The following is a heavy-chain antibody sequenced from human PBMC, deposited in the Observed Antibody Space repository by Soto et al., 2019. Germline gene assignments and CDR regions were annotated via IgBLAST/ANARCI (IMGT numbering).Heavy chain of an antibody. CDR1: GFTFSDYS. Sequence: GGSLRLSCVASGFTFSDYSMSWIRQAPGKGLEWLAFIDSRGRTFSYADSVRGRFTISRDHAENSVYLQMDSLRADDKAVYFCARQAARNYIDSWGQGNSVTVS. CDR3: ARQAARNYIDS. CDR2: IDSRGRTF. J-gene: IGHJ4*02. D-gene: IGHD6-6*01. V-gene: IGHV3-11*01.